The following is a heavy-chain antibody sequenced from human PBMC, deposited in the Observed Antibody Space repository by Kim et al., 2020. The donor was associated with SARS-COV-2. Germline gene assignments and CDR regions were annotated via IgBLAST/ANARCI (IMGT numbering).Heavy chain of an antibody. CDR2: ST. D-gene: IGHD3-10*01. CDR3: GGDYYGSGTY. Sequence: STYYADSVKGRFTISRDNSKNTLYLQMNSLRAEDTAVYYCGGDYYGSGTYWGQGTLVTVSS. J-gene: IGHJ4*02. V-gene: IGHV3-53*01.